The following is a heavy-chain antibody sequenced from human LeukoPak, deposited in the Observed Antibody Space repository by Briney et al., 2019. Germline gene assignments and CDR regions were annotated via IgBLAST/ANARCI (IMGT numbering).Heavy chain of an antibody. CDR3: ARVKSYYYDTSDKDAFDI. CDR1: GYTFTDYN. J-gene: IGHJ3*02. Sequence: ASVKVSCKTSGYTFTDYNLHWVRQAPGQRLEWMGIIKPSGGDTSYAQTLQGRVFMTRDTSTSTVYMELSSLRSEDTAVYYCARVKSYYYDTSDKDAFDIWGQGTMVTVSS. D-gene: IGHD3-22*01. CDR2: IKPSGGDT. V-gene: IGHV1-46*04.